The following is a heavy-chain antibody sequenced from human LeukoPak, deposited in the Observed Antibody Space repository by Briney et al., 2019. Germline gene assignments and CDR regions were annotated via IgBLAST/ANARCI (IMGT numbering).Heavy chain of an antibody. CDR1: GGSISSYY. D-gene: IGHD3-3*01. CDR2: IYYSGST. Sequence: SETLSLTCTVSGGSISSYYWSWIRQPPGKGLEWIGYIYYSGSTNYNPSLKSRVTISVDTSKNQFSLKLSSVTAADTAVYYCARSGRFLEWLLSPGAFDYWGQGTLVTVSS. CDR3: ARSGRFLEWLLSPGAFDY. J-gene: IGHJ4*02. V-gene: IGHV4-59*01.